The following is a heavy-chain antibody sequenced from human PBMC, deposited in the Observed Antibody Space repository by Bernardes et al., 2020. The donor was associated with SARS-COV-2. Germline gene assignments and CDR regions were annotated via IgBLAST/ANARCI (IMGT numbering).Heavy chain of an antibody. CDR3: ARGEYQLLYGV. D-gene: IGHD2-2*02. V-gene: IGHV3-21*01. Sequence: GGSLRLCCAASGFTFSSYGMHWVRQAPGKGLEWVSSISSSSSYIYYADSVKGRFTISRDNAKNSLYLQMNSLRAEDTAVYYCARGEYQLLYGVWGQGTLVTVSS. CDR1: GFTFSSYG. J-gene: IGHJ4*02. CDR2: ISSSSSYI.